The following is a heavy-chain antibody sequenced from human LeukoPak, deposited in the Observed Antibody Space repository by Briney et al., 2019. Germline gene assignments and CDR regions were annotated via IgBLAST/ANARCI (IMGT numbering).Heavy chain of an antibody. CDR1: GFTFSSYG. Sequence: GGSLRLSCAASGFTFSSYGMSWVRQAPGKGLEWVSAISGSGGSTYCADSVKGRFTISRDNSKNTLYLQMNSLRAEDTAVYYCAREDYGDYDFDYWGQGTLVTASS. J-gene: IGHJ4*02. CDR3: AREDYGDYDFDY. V-gene: IGHV3-23*01. CDR2: ISGSGGST. D-gene: IGHD4-17*01.